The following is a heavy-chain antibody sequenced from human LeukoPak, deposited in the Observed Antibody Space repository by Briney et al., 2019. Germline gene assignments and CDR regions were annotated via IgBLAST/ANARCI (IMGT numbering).Heavy chain of an antibody. D-gene: IGHD6-13*01. CDR2: ISGSGGST. CDR3: AKTRPLDSSSWSHGDY. CDR1: GFTFSSYA. J-gene: IGHJ4*02. V-gene: IGHV3-23*01. Sequence: PGRSLRLSCAASGFTFSSYAMSWVRQAPGKGLEWVSVISGSGGSTYYADSVKGRFTISRDNSQNTLYLQMNSLRAEDTAVYYCAKTRPLDSSSWSHGDYWGQGTLVTVSS.